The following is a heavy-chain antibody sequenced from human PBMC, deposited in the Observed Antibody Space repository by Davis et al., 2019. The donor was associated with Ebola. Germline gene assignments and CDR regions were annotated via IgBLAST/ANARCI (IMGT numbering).Heavy chain of an antibody. CDR1: GFTVTFNY. CDR3: VRDEDWDYDY. J-gene: IGHJ4*02. D-gene: IGHD3-9*01. Sequence: GESLKISCAASGFTVTFNYMYWVRQAPGKGLEWVSILYSGGTTSYAHSVGGRFTISRDNSKNTFYLQMNSLRAEDTAIYYCVRDEDWDYDYWGQGTLVTVSS. V-gene: IGHV3-66*01. CDR2: LYSGGTT.